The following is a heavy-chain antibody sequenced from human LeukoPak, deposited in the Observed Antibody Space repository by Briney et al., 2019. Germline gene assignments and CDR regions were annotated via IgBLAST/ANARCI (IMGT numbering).Heavy chain of an antibody. CDR3: ARVGGMYREYFDY. CDR1: GGSISSSSYY. V-gene: IGHV4-39*07. J-gene: IGHJ4*02. CDR2: IYYSGST. Sequence: SETLSLTCTVSGGSISSSSYYWGWIRQPPGKGLEWIGSIYYSGSTYYNPSLKSRATISVDTSKNQFSLKLSSVTAADTAVYYCARVGGMYREYFDYWGQGTLVTVSS. D-gene: IGHD3-16*01.